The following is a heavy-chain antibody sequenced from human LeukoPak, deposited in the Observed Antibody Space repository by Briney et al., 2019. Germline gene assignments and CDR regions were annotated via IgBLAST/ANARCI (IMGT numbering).Heavy chain of an antibody. Sequence: GGSLRLSCAASGFTFSSYGMYWVRQAPGKGLEWVASIRYDGTNERYANSVKGRFTISRDNSKNTLYLQMDSLRVEDTSVYYCAKGGGSPRYYYYYYMDVWGKGTTVTISS. CDR3: AKGGGSPRYYYYYYMDV. V-gene: IGHV3-30*02. J-gene: IGHJ6*03. CDR1: GFTFSSYG. D-gene: IGHD3-16*01. CDR2: IRYDGTNE.